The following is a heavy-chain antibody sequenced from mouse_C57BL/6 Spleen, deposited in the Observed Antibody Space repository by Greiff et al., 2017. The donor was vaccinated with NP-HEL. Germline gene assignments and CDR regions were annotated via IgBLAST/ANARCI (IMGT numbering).Heavy chain of an antibody. CDR3: ARSPITTDAMDY. D-gene: IGHD1-1*01. CDR1: GFTFTDYY. Sequence: EVKLMESGGGLVQPGGSLSLSCAASGFTFTDYYMSWVRQPPGKALEWLGFIRNKANGYTTEYSASVKGRFTISRDNSQSILYLQMNALRAEDSATYYCARSPITTDAMDYWGQGTSVTVSS. CDR2: IRNKANGYTT. V-gene: IGHV7-3*01. J-gene: IGHJ4*01.